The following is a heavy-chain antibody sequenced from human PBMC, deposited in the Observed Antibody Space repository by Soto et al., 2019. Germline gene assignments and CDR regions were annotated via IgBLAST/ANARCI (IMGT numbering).Heavy chain of an antibody. D-gene: IGHD3-9*01. V-gene: IGHV3-73*01. CDR1: GFTFGASN. J-gene: IGHJ4*02. Sequence: PGGSLRLSCAASGFTFGASNLQWVRQASGKGLEWLGRIGSKGETYATKYAASEKGSFTISRYVSKKTAFLQMNNLESEDTAVYYCSRDDSDWFFNWGRGTLVTVSS. CDR2: IGSKGETYAT. CDR3: SRDDSDWFFN.